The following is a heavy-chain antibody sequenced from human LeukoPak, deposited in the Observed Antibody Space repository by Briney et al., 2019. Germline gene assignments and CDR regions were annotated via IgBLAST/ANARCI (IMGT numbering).Heavy chain of an antibody. Sequence: PSQTLSITCAVYGWSFSGYYWSWIRQRPGHGLQWIGEINHSGSTNYNPSLKSRVTISVDTSKNQFSLKLSSVTAADTAVYYCARDPIYDYVWGSSFDYWGQGTLVTVSS. CDR2: INHSGST. J-gene: IGHJ4*02. CDR1: GWSFSGYY. V-gene: IGHV4-34*01. CDR3: ARDPIYDYVWGSSFDY. D-gene: IGHD3-16*01.